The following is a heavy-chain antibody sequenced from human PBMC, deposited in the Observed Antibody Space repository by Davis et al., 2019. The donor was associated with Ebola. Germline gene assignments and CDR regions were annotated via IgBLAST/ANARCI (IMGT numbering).Heavy chain of an antibody. V-gene: IGHV2-26*01. CDR2: IFSNDEK. D-gene: IGHD6-13*01. J-gene: IGHJ4*02. CDR1: GFSLSTSGMG. CDR3: ARVRGSSSWYGYYFDY. Sequence: SGPTLVKPTQTLTLTCTFSGFSLSTSGMGVSWIRQPPGKALEWLAHIFSNDEKSYSTSLKSRLTISKDTSKSQVVLTMTNMDPVDTATYYCARVRGSSSWYGYYFDYWGQGTLVTVSS.